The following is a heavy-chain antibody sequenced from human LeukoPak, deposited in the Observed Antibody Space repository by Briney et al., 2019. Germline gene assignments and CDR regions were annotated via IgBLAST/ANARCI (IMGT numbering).Heavy chain of an antibody. CDR3: ARDYYGSGSYWT. V-gene: IGHV4-30-4*01. D-gene: IGHD3-10*01. CDR2: IYYSGST. CDR1: GGAIHRGDHY. J-gene: IGHJ4*02. Sequence: TLSLTCTVSGGAIHRGDHYWSWIRQPPGKGLEWIRYIYYSGSTYYNPSLKSRVTISVDTSKKQISLKLNSVTAADTAVYYCARDYYGSGSYWTWGQGTRVTVSS.